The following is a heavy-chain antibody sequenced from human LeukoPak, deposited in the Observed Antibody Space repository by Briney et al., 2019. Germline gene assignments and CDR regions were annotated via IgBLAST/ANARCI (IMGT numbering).Heavy chain of an antibody. V-gene: IGHV1-18*01. J-gene: IGHJ5*02. Sequence: ASVKVSCKASGYTFTNYGISWVRQAPGQGLEWMGWISAYNGNTNYAQKLQGRVTVTTDTSTSTAYMELRSLRSDDTAVYYCARDLGSGIAEPFGPLGQGTLVTVSS. CDR3: ARDLGSGIAEPFGP. D-gene: IGHD6-13*01. CDR2: ISAYNGNT. CDR1: GYTFTNYG.